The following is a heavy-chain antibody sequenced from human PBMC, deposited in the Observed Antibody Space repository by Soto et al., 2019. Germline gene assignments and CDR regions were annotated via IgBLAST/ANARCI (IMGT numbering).Heavy chain of an antibody. CDR2: INPSGGST. V-gene: IGHV1-46*01. CDR3: ALDYYDSSGYRAPDF. D-gene: IGHD3-22*01. CDR1: GYTFTSYY. Sequence: ASVKVSCKASGYTFTSYYMHWVRQAPGQGLERMGIINPSGGSTSYAQKFQGRVTMTRDTSTSTVYMELSSLRSEDTAVYYCALDYYDSSGYRAPDFWGQGTLVTVSS. J-gene: IGHJ4*02.